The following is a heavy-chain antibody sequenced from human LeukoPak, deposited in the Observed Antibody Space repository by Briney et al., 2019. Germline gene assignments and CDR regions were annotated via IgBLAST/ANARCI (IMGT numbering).Heavy chain of an antibody. V-gene: IGHV5-51*01. CDR2: IYPGGSDI. CDR1: GYSFTNYW. CDR3: ARGGTVVTEPPIY. D-gene: IGHD4-23*01. J-gene: IGHJ4*02. Sequence: GESLKISCKGSGYSFTNYWIGWVRQMPGKGLEWMGIIYPGGSDISYSPSFQGQVTISADKSISTAYLQWSSLKASDTAMYYCARGGTVVTEPPIYWGQGTLVTVSS.